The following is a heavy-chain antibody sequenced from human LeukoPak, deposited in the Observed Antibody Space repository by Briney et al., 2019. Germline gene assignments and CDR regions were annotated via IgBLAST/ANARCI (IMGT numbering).Heavy chain of an antibody. CDR1: GFIFNNYG. CDR2: ISNDGGGT. J-gene: IGHJ4*02. Sequence: GGSLRLSCAASGFIFNNYGLMWVRQAPGKGLEWVSAISNDGGGTTYADFVKGRFTISRDNTKNTLYLQMDNLRAEDTALYYCAKGGWLDSWGQGTLVTVSS. D-gene: IGHD5-12*01. CDR3: AKGGWLDS. V-gene: IGHV3-23*01.